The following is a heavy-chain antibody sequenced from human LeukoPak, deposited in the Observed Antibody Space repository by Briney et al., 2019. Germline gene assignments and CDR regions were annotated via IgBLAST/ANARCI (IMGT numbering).Heavy chain of an antibody. D-gene: IGHD6-13*01. J-gene: IGHJ6*02. CDR2: ISHDGSRK. CDR3: ANSLAAALYGMDV. V-gene: IGHV3-30*18. CDR1: GVSFGSYG. Sequence: GGSLGLSCAASGVSFGSYGMHWVRQALGKKLEWVALISHDGSRKSYADSAKGRFTISRDNSKTTLYLQMNSLRAEDTAVYYCANSLAAALYGMDVWGQGTTLTVSS.